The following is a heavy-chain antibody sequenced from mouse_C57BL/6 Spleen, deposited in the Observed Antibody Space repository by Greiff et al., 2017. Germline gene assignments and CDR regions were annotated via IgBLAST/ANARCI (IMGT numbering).Heavy chain of an antibody. J-gene: IGHJ3*01. CDR2: IYPGDGDT. Sequence: QVQLQQSGPELVKPGASVKISCKASGYAFSSSWMNWVKQRPGKGLEWIGRIYPGDGDTNYNGKFKGKTTLTADKSSSTAYMQLSRLTSEDSAVYFCARDYDVETWFAYWGQGTLVTVSA. V-gene: IGHV1-82*01. CDR3: ARDYDVETWFAY. CDR1: GYAFSSSW. D-gene: IGHD2-4*01.